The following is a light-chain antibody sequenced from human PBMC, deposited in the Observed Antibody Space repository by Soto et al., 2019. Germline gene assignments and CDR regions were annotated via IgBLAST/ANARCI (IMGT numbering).Light chain of an antibody. CDR2: GAS. J-gene: IGKJ2*01. CDR1: QSFNSSY. Sequence: EIVLTQSPGTLSLSPGERATLSCRARQSFNSSYLAWYQQKPGQAPRLLIYGASSRATGIPDRFSGSGSGTDFTLTISRLEPEDFAVYYCQQYGSSPAYTFGHGNKVDIK. V-gene: IGKV3-20*01. CDR3: QQYGSSPAYT.